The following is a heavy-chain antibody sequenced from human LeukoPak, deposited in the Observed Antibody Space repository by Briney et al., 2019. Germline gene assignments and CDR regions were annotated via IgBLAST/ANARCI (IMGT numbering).Heavy chain of an antibody. V-gene: IGHV5-51*01. J-gene: IGHJ4*02. Sequence: GESLQISFKGSGYSFTSYWIGWVRPMPGKGLAWMGIIYPGDSHTKYSPSFQGQVTISADKSISTAYLQWSSLKASDTAMYYCARQKGSSTSNDYWGQGTLVTVSS. CDR3: ARQKGSSTSNDY. CDR2: IYPGDSHT. CDR1: GYSFTSYW. D-gene: IGHD2-2*01.